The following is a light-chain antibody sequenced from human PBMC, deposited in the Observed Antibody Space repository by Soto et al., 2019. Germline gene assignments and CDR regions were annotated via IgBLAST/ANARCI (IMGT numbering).Light chain of an antibody. Sequence: IVLTQSPCTLSLSPGERATLTCRASQSVNNYLFWFQHKPGQAPRLLIYDASNRATGIPARFSGSGSGTDFTLTISSLEPEDFAVYYCQQHDNWPLTFGGGTKVDIK. CDR2: DAS. CDR3: QQHDNWPLT. J-gene: IGKJ4*01. CDR1: QSVNNY. V-gene: IGKV3-11*01.